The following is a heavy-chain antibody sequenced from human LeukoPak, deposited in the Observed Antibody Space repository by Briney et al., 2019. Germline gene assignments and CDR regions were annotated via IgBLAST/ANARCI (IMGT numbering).Heavy chain of an antibody. V-gene: IGHV4-61*02. CDR3: ARVLRERSLPVRGYAFDI. CDR2: IYTSGST. D-gene: IGHD5-24*01. CDR1: GGSISSGSYY. J-gene: IGHJ3*02. Sequence: SQTLSLTCTVSGGSISSGSYYWSWIRQPAGKGLEWIERIYTSGSTNYNPSLKSRVTISVDTSKNQFSLKLSSVTAADTAVYYCARVLRERSLPVRGYAFDIWGQGTMVTVSS.